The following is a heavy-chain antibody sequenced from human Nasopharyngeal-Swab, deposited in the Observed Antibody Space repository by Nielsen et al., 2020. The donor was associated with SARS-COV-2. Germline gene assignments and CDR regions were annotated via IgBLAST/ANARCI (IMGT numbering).Heavy chain of an antibody. J-gene: IGHJ3*02. CDR3: TTQLGDAFDI. V-gene: IGHV1-69*13. CDR1: GGAFSSYA. D-gene: IGHD6-6*01. CDR2: IIPIFGTA. Sequence: SVKVSCKASGGAFSSYAISWVRQAPGQGLEWMGGIIPIFGTANYAQKFQGRVTITADESTSTAYMELSSLRSEDTAVYYCTTQLGDAFDIWGQGTMVTVSS.